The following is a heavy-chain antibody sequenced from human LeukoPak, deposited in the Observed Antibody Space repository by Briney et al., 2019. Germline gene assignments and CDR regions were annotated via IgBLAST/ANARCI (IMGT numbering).Heavy chain of an antibody. CDR1: GYTFTGYY. Sequence: ASVKVSCKASGYTFTGYYMHWVRQAPGQGLEWMGWINPNSGGTNYAQKFQGRVTMTRDTSISTAYMELSRLRSDDTAVYYCARDWSRNGSGSYSRYYMDVWGKGTTVTISS. CDR2: INPNSGGT. D-gene: IGHD3-10*01. J-gene: IGHJ6*03. V-gene: IGHV1-2*02. CDR3: ARDWSRNGSGSYSRYYMDV.